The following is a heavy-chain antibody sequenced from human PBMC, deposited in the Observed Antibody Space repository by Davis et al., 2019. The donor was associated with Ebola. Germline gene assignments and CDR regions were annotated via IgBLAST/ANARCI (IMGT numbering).Heavy chain of an antibody. Sequence: GESLKISCAASGFTFSSNSMNWVRQAPGKGLEWVSFISSSSNYIYYADSVKGRFTISRDNSKNTLYLQMNGLRVEDTAIYYCAKDNRNIWSEVWGQGTMVTVSS. CDR3: AKDNRNIWSEV. V-gene: IGHV3-21*04. D-gene: IGHD2/OR15-2a*01. J-gene: IGHJ3*01. CDR2: ISSSSNYI. CDR1: GFTFSSNS.